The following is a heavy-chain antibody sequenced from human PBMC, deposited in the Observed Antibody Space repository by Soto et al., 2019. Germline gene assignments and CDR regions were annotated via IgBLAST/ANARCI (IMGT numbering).Heavy chain of an antibody. CDR1: GYSIGSGYY. J-gene: IGHJ6*02. CDR3: ARTFDYYGMDV. Sequence: SETLSFTCAVSGYSIGSGYYWAWIRQSPGKGLEWTGSIYHAGSVYYNPSLNGRVALSMDTSKNHFSLKLTSVTAADTAVYYCARTFDYYGMDVWGQGTTVTVSS. V-gene: IGHV4-38-2*01. CDR2: IYHAGSV.